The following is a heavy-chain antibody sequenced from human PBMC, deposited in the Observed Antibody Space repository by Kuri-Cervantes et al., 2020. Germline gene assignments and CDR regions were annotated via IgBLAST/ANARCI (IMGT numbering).Heavy chain of an antibody. CDR1: GFTFSSYA. Sequence: GGSLRLSCAASGFTFSSYAMHWVRQAPGKGLEWVAVISYDGSNKYYADSVKGRFTTSRDNSKNTLYLQMNSLRAEDTAVYYCARPRSRIAVAQTPGYDYWGQGTLVTVSS. CDR2: ISYDGSNK. D-gene: IGHD6-19*01. J-gene: IGHJ4*02. V-gene: IGHV3-30*07. CDR3: ARPRSRIAVAQTPGYDY.